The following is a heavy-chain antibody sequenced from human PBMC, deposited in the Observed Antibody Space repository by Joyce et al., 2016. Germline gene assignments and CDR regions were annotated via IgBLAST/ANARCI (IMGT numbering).Heavy chain of an antibody. Sequence: QLQLQESGPGLVKPSETLSLTCTVSGGSISSSNYYWGWIRQPPGKGLEWIGSIYYSGSTYYNPSLKSRVTISLDTSKNQFSLKLSSVTAADTAIYYCARHSYCGGDCWRNWFDPWGQGTRVTVSS. J-gene: IGHJ5*02. CDR3: ARHSYCGGDCWRNWFDP. D-gene: IGHD2-21*02. V-gene: IGHV4-39*01. CDR1: GGSISSSNYY. CDR2: IYYSGST.